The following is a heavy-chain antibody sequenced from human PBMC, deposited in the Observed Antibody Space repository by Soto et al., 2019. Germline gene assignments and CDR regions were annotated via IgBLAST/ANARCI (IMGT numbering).Heavy chain of an antibody. CDR3: ARIKSGGVWSGSYRYYYYFDF. Sequence: QVQLQESGPGLVKPSETLSLTCSVSGSSISSFYWSWIRQPPGKGLEWIGQIYYTGSTRYNPSLESRITISLDTSKSHFSLKLNSVTAADTAVYYCARIKSGGVWSGSYRYYYYFDFWGQGTLVTVSS. D-gene: IGHD3-3*01. CDR1: GSSISSFY. V-gene: IGHV4-59*08. CDR2: IYYTGST. J-gene: IGHJ4*02.